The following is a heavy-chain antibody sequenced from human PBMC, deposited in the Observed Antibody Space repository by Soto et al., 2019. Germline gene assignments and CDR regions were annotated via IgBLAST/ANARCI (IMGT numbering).Heavy chain of an antibody. CDR2: IYHSGST. CDR3: ARANRPITMTYLKWFDP. V-gene: IGHV4-30-2*01. CDR1: GGSISSGAYS. J-gene: IGHJ5*02. D-gene: IGHD3-22*01. Sequence: SETLSLTCAVSGGSISSGAYSWSWIRQPPGKGLEWVGYIYHSGSTYYNPSLKSRVTISVDRSKNRFSLNLNSVTAADTAVYYCARANRPITMTYLKWFDPWRQGTLVTGSS.